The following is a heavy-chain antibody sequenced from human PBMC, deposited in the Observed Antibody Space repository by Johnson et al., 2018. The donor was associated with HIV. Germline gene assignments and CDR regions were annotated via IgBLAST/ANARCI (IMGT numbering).Heavy chain of an antibody. CDR2: ISWNRDRT. J-gene: IGHJ3*02. D-gene: IGHD3-22*01. CDR1: GFRIDDYS. CDR3: AKVRGTMIVVFGAFDI. Sequence: EVQVVESGGGLEQPGRSLRLSCAASGFRIDDYSMHWVRQVPGKGLEWVSRISWNRDRTDYADSVKGRFTVSRDNAKNSLYLQMNSLRAEDTAVYYCAKVRGTMIVVFGAFDIWGQGTMVTVSS. V-gene: IGHV3-9*01.